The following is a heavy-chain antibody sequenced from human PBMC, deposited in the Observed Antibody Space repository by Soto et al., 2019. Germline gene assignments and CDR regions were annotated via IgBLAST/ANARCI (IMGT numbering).Heavy chain of an antibody. CDR3: ARAFAYHGYFDY. CDR2: IYHPGNT. CDR1: DHYSGSSTNY. V-gene: IGHV4-39*07. J-gene: IGHJ4*02. Sequence: DTLSLTGSVSDHYSGSSTNYWAGIRQPPGKRMEWIGTIYHPGNTYYNPTLKSRVAISVDLSKIQFSLRLNSVTAAVTAVYYCARAFAYHGYFDYWGQGILVTVSS. D-gene: IGHD2-2*01.